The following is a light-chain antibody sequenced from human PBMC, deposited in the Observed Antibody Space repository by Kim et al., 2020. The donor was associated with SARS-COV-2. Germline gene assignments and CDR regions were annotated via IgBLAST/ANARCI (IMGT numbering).Light chain of an antibody. CDR2: KAS. V-gene: IGKV1-5*03. J-gene: IGKJ1*01. Sequence: DIQMTQSPSTLSASVGDRVTITCRASQSISSWLAWYQQKPGKAPKLLIYKASSLEGGVPSRFSGSGSGTEFTLTINSLQPDDFATYYCQQYNSLWTFGQGTKVDIK. CDR3: QQYNSLWT. CDR1: QSISSW.